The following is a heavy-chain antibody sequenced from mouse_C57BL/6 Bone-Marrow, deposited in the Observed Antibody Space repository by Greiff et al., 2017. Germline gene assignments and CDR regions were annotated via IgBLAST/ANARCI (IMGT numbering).Heavy chain of an antibody. J-gene: IGHJ4*01. CDR1: GFSLTSYG. D-gene: IGHD1-1*01. CDR3: AITTVYYAMDY. CDR2: IGSGGST. Sequence: QVQLKESGPGLVQPSQSLSISCTVSGFSLTSYGVHWVRQSPGKGLEWLGVIGSGGSTDYNAAFISRLSISKDNSKSQVFFKMNSLQADDTAIYYCAITTVYYAMDYWGQGTSVTVSS. V-gene: IGHV2-2*01.